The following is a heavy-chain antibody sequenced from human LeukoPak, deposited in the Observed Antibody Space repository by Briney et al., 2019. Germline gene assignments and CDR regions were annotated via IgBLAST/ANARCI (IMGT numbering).Heavy chain of an antibody. J-gene: IGHJ4*02. Sequence: ASVKVSCKASGGTFSSYAISWVRQAPGQGLEWMGGIIPIFGTANYAQKFQGRVPITADESTSTAYMELSSLRSEDTAVYYCAREKNVDTANFDYWGQGTLVTVSS. D-gene: IGHD5-18*01. CDR2: IIPIFGTA. CDR3: AREKNVDTANFDY. V-gene: IGHV1-69*01. CDR1: GGTFSSYA.